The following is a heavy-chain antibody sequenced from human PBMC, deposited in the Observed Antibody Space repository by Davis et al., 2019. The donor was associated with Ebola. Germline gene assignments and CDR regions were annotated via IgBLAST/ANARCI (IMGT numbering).Heavy chain of an antibody. D-gene: IGHD3-22*01. CDR3: ARRHIYYDSSGYYHDAFDI. Sequence: MPSEPLSPTCRVPGYSISSDYYWGWTRQPPGKWLEWIWSIYYSGITYYHPSLKSRSTIPVDTSKNQFSLKLTSVTAADTAVYYCARRHIYYDSSGYYHDAFDIWGQGTMVTVSS. J-gene: IGHJ3*02. V-gene: IGHV4-38-2*01. CDR1: GYSISSDYY. CDR2: IYYSGIT.